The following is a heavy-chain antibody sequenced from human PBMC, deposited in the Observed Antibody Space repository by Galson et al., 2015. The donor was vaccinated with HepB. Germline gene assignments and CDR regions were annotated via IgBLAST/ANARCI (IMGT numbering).Heavy chain of an antibody. V-gene: IGHV3-23*01. J-gene: IGHJ4*02. CDR3: AKATITFGGVIGRGTAFDY. CDR2: ISGSGGST. Sequence: SLRLSCAASGFTFSSYAMSWVRQAPGKGLEWVSAISGSGGSTYYADSVKGRFTISRDNSKNTLYLQMNSLRAEDTAVYYCAKATITFGGVIGRGTAFDYWGQGTLVTVSS. D-gene: IGHD3-16*02. CDR1: GFTFSSYA.